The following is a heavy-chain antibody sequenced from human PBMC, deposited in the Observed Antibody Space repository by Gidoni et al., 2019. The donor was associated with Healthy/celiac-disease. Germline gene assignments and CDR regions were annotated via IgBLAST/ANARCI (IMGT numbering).Heavy chain of an antibody. V-gene: IGHV4-4*02. J-gene: IGHJ5*02. D-gene: IGHD6-6*01. CDR3: ARDAYSSSNWFDP. CDR1: GGSISSSNW. CDR2: IHHSGST. Sequence: QVQLQESGPGLVKPSGTRSLTCAVSGGSISSSNWWTWVRQPPGKGLEWLGEIHHSGSTNYNPSLKSRVTISVDKSKNQFSLKLSSVTAADTAVYYCARDAYSSSNWFDPWGQGTLVTVSS.